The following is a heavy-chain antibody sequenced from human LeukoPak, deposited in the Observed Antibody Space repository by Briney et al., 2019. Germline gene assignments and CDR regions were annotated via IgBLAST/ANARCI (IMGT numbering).Heavy chain of an antibody. CDR2: TNANGDGT. D-gene: IGHD3-10*01. J-gene: IGHJ4*02. CDR3: ARGDGSGRYCIEY. Sequence: ASVQVTCKCAGYTFTDYLMHGVRPPPAQGLEGVSFTNANGDGTNYAQRFQCRVTMTRATSINRVYMELRRLTSDDAAVYYCARGDGSGRYCIEYWGQGPGVVVAS. V-gene: IGHV1-2*02. CDR1: GYTFTDYL.